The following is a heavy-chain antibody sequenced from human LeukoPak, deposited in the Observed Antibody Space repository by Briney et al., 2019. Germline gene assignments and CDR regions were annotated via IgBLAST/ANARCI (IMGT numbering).Heavy chain of an antibody. CDR2: INWNGGST. D-gene: IGHD6-6*01. J-gene: IGHJ4*02. CDR3: ARVGGRRPRRDYFDY. Sequence: GGSLRLSCAASGFTFDDYGMSWVRQAPGKGLEWVSGINWNGGSTGYADSVKGRFTISRDNAKNSLYLQMNSLRAEDTASYYCARVGGRRPRRDYFDYWGQGTLVTVSS. V-gene: IGHV3-20*04. CDR1: GFTFDDYG.